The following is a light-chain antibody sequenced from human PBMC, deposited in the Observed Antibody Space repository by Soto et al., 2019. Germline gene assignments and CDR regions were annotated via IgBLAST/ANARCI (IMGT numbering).Light chain of an antibody. CDR3: QQYDNWPPSWT. CDR2: GAS. V-gene: IGKV3-15*01. J-gene: IGKJ2*01. Sequence: IVMTQSPATLSLSPGERVTLSCRASQSVGTNLAWYQQKPGQAPRLLILGASTRASGIPAKFSGSVSGTEFTRSIGSLQSEEFASYYCQQYDNWPPSWTFCQGTKVDIK. CDR1: QSVGTN.